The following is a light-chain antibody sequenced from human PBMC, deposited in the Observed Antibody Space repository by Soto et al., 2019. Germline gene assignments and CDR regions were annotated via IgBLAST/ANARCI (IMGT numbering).Light chain of an antibody. CDR2: KAS. Sequence: DIPMPPSPSALSPSIRAXVTITCRASQSISIWLAWYQQKPGKAPKLLIYKASTLKSGVPSRFSGSGSGTEFTLTSSSLQPDDFATYYCQHYNSYSEAFGQGTKVDIK. CDR1: QSISIW. J-gene: IGKJ1*01. V-gene: IGKV1-5*03. CDR3: QHYNSYSEA.